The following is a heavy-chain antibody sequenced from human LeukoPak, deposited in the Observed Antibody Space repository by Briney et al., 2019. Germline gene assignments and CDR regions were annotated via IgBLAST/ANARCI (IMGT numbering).Heavy chain of an antibody. CDR3: ARAAWNGGGGFDP. CDR1: NGSFSGYY. CDR2: VNHGGDT. D-gene: IGHD3-16*01. Sequence: SETLSLTCAVYNGSFSGYYWSWIRQSPKKGLEWIGEVNHGGDTNYNPSPRSRVTISLDTSKTHFSLNLRSVTAADAAVYNCARAAWNGGGGFDPWGQGTLVTVSS. V-gene: IGHV4-34*01. J-gene: IGHJ5*02.